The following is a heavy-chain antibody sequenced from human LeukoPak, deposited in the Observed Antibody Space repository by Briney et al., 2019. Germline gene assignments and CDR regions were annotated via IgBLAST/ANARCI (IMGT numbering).Heavy chain of an antibody. D-gene: IGHD1-26*01. CDR3: ARGYLPWDDAFDI. CDR1: GGSFSGYY. V-gene: IGHV4-34*01. J-gene: IGHJ3*02. CDR2: INHSGST. Sequence: PSETLSLTCAVYGGSFSGYYWSWIRQPPGKGLEWIGEINHSGSTNYNPSLKSRVTISVDTSKNQFSLKLSSVTAADTAVYYCARGYLPWDDAFDIWGQGAMVTVSS.